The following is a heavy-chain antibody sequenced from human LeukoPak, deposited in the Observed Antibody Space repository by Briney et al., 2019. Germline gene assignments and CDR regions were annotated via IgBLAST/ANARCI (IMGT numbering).Heavy chain of an antibody. Sequence: QPGGSLRLSCAASGFTFSSYAMSWVRQAPGKGLEWVSAIGNSGDSTYYADSVNGRFTISRDNSKNTLYLQMNSLRAEDTAIYYCTKMDRIVVAGMVDYWGQGTLVTVSS. CDR3: TKMDRIVVAGMVDY. J-gene: IGHJ4*02. V-gene: IGHV3-23*01. CDR2: IGNSGDST. CDR1: GFTFSSYA. D-gene: IGHD6-19*01.